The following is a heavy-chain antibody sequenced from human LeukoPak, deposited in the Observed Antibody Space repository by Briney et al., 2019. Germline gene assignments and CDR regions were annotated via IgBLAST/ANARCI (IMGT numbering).Heavy chain of an antibody. CDR1: GYTFTGYY. J-gene: IGHJ5*02. CDR3: ARVPTTIKRREQWLGQNLFDP. Sequence: ASVKVSCKASGYTFTGYYMHWVRQAPGQGLEWMGWINPNSGGTNYAQKFQGRVTMTRDTSISTAYMELSRLRSDDTAVYYCARVPTTIKRREQWLGQNLFDPWGQGTLVTVSS. D-gene: IGHD6-19*01. V-gene: IGHV1-2*02. CDR2: INPNSGGT.